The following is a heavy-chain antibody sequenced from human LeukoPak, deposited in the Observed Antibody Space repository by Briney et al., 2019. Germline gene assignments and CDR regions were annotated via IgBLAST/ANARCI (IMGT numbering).Heavy chain of an antibody. J-gene: IGHJ6*02. CDR2: INPNSGNT. Sequence: ASVTVSCKASGYTFTSYDINWVRQATGQGLEWMGRINPNSGNTGYEQKFQGRVTMTRNTSISTAYMELSSLRSEDTAVYYCARHPYYGSGRYVIAMDVWGQGTTVTVCS. CDR1: GYTFTSYD. CDR3: ARHPYYGSGRYVIAMDV. V-gene: IGHV1-8*01. D-gene: IGHD3-10*01.